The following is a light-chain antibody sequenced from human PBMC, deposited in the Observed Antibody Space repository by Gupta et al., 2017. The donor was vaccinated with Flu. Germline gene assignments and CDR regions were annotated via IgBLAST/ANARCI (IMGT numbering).Light chain of an antibody. J-gene: IGKJ5*01. CDR1: QSISTW. Sequence: GGRVTITCRASQSISTWLAWYQLKPGTAPKLLIYMSSSLHSGVPSRFSGSGSSPEFTLSVSSLQPEDFATYFCQQYSSYPITFGQGPRLE. V-gene: IGKV1-5*03. CDR3: QQYSSYPIT. CDR2: MSS.